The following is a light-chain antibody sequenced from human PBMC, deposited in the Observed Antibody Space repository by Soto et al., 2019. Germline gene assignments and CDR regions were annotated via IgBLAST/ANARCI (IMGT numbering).Light chain of an antibody. J-gene: IGLJ1*01. CDR3: QSADSSGTYYV. CDR2: DDS. CDR1: TIGSKS. V-gene: IGLV3-21*02. Sequence: SYELTQPPSVSVAPGQTARITCGGNTIGSKSVHWYQQKPGQAPVVVVYDDSDRPSGIPERFSGSNSGTTVTLTISGVQAEDEADYYCQSADSSGTYYVFGTGTKLTVL.